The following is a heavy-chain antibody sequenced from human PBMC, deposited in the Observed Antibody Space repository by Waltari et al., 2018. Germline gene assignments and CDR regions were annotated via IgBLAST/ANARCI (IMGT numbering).Heavy chain of an antibody. CDR2: INPKRGDT. CDR1: GYNFTAFF. J-gene: IGHJ4*02. V-gene: IGHV1-2*06. D-gene: IGHD3-3*01. Sequence: QVQLVQSGAEVKKSGASVKVSCKASGYNFTAFFIHWVRQAPGQGLEWMGRINPKRGDTSYAQRFQGRVTMTGDTSITTAYMELTGLRSDDTAIYYCARSGGGTTTFGVAEWGQGSLVTVSS. CDR3: ARSGGGTTTFGVAE.